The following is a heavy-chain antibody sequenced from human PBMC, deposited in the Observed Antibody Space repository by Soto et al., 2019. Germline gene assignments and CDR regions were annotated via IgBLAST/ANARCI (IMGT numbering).Heavy chain of an antibody. CDR2: IYYSGST. J-gene: IGHJ4*02. CDR3: ARVSGWLNPPDY. D-gene: IGHD6-19*01. CDR1: GGSISSYY. Sequence: SETLSLTCTVSGGSISSYYWSWIRQPPGKGLEWIGYIYYSGSTNYNPSLKSRVTISVDTSKNQFSLKLSSVTAADTAVYYCARVSGWLNPPDYWGQGTLVTVSS. V-gene: IGHV4-59*01.